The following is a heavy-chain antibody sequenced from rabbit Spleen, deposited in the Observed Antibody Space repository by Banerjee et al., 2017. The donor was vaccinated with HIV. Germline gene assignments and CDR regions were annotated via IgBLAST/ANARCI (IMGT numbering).Heavy chain of an antibody. J-gene: IGHJ4*01. Sequence: QEQLVESGGGLVQPGGSLKLSCKASGFTFSSYWMCWVRQAPGKGLELIACITTSSGYTYSASWAKGRFTMSRTSSTTVTLQMTSLTAADTATYFCARDLVAIIGWNFNLWGQGTLVTVS. V-gene: IGHV1S45*01. CDR2: ITTSSGYT. CDR3: ARDLVAIIGWNFNL. CDR1: GFTFSSYW. D-gene: IGHD1-1*01.